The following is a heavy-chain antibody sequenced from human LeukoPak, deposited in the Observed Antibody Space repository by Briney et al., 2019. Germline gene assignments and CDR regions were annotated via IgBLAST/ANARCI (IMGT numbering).Heavy chain of an antibody. D-gene: IGHD5-12*01. CDR2: IYHRGST. CDR1: GYSISSGYY. CDR3: ARGGYSGYGQFDY. V-gene: IGHV4-38-2*01. J-gene: IGHJ4*02. Sequence: TSETLSLTCAVSGYSISSGYYWGWIRPPPGKGLEWIGNIYHRGSTYYNPSLKSRVTISLDTSKNQFSLKLSSVTAADTAVYYCARGGYSGYGQFDYWGQGTLVTVSS.